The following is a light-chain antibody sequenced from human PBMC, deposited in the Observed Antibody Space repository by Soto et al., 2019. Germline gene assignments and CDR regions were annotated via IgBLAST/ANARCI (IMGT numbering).Light chain of an antibody. CDR1: QSISGS. V-gene: IGKV1-5*01. CDR3: QQYNSYQRT. J-gene: IGKJ1*01. Sequence: DIQMTQSPSTLSASVGDRVTITCRASQSISGSLAWYQQKAGKAPKPLIYGASSLESGVPSRFSGSGSGTEFTLTISSLQPDDFATYYCQQYNSYQRTFGQGTKVDIK. CDR2: GAS.